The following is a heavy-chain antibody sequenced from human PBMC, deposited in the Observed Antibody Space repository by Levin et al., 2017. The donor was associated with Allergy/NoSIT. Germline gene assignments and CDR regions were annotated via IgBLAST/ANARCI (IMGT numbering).Heavy chain of an antibody. V-gene: IGHV1-18*01. CDR1: GYTFTSYG. J-gene: IGHJ4*02. Sequence: GASVKVSCKASGYTFTSYGISWVRQAPGQGLEWMGWISAYNGNTNYAQKLQGRVTMTTDTSTSTAYMELRSLRSDDTAVYYCARALPGGSYDDYVWGLDYWGQGTLVTVSS. CDR3: ARALPGGSYDDYVWGLDY. D-gene: IGHD3-16*01. CDR2: ISAYNGNT.